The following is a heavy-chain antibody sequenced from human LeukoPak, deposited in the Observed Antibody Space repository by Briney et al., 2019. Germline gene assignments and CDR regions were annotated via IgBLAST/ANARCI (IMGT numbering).Heavy chain of an antibody. D-gene: IGHD1-1*01. V-gene: IGHV3-7*01. Sequence: GGSLRLSCAASGFTYNSYWMSWVRQAPGKGLEWVANIKEDGSEKYYVDSVKGRFTISRDNAKNSLYLQMNSLRAEDTAVYYCARDYNWGLDYWGQGTLVTVSS. J-gene: IGHJ4*02. CDR2: IKEDGSEK. CDR3: ARDYNWGLDY. CDR1: GFTYNSYW.